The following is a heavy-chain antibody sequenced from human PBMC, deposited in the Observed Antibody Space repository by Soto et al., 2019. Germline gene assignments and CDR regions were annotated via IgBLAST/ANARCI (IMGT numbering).Heavy chain of an antibody. Sequence: PSETLSLTCAVYGGSFSGYYWSWIRQPPGKGLEWIGEINHSGSTNYNPSLKSRVTISVDTSKNQFSLKLSSVTAADTAVYYCARGLEQKAWWDYYYMDVWGKGTTVTV. CDR1: GGSFSGYY. CDR2: INHSGST. V-gene: IGHV4-34*01. CDR3: ARGLEQKAWWDYYYMDV. J-gene: IGHJ6*03. D-gene: IGHD2-15*01.